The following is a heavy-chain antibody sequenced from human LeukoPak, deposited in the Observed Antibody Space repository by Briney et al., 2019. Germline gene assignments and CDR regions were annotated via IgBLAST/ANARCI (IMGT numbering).Heavy chain of an antibody. D-gene: IGHD2/OR15-2a*01. J-gene: IGHJ4*02. CDR1: GFTFSNYG. V-gene: IGHV3-33*01. CDR2: IFYDGSNK. CDR3: ARDQALYFSYGDY. Sequence: GRSPRLSCAASGFTFSNYGMHWVRQAPGKGLEWLAAIFYDGSNKYYADTVKGRFTISRDNSKNTLYLQVNSLTAEDTAVYYCARDQALYFSYGDYWGQGTLVTVSS.